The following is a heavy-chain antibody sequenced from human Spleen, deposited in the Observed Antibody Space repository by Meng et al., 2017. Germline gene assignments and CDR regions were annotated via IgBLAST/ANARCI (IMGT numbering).Heavy chain of an antibody. Sequence: SETLSLTCIVSGFLISSGHYWGWIRQPPGKGLEWIGSIYHSGSTYYNPSLKSRVTISVDTSKNQFSLKLSSVTAADTAVYYCARLFDRYYYDSSGYYGVNYWGQGTLVTVSS. CDR2: IYHSGST. D-gene: IGHD3-22*01. CDR1: GFLISSGHY. CDR3: ARLFDRYYYDSSGYYGVNY. J-gene: IGHJ4*02. V-gene: IGHV4-38-2*02.